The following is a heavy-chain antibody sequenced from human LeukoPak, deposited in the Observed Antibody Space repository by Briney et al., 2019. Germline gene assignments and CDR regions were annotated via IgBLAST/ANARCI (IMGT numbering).Heavy chain of an antibody. CDR3: ARYCSSTSCYGWFDP. V-gene: IGHV4-30-4*08. Sequence: SQTLFLTCTVSGGSSSSGDYSWSWIRQPPGKGLEWIGYIYYSGSTYYNPSLKSRVTISVDTSKNQFSLKLSSVTAADTAVYYCARYCSSTSCYGWFDPWGQGTLVTVSS. D-gene: IGHD2-2*01. J-gene: IGHJ5*02. CDR2: IYYSGST. CDR1: GGSSSSGDYS.